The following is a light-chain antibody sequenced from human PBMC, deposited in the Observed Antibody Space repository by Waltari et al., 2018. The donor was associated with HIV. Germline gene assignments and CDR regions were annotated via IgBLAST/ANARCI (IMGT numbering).Light chain of an antibody. Sequence: EIVMTQSPATLSVSPGARATLYCRTSQSVSKSFAWYQQKPGQAPRLLIYDVSTRATGIPARFSGSGSGTVFTLTVSSLQTDDFAVYYCQQYDNWPPGTFGPGTRVEVK. CDR1: QSVSKS. CDR2: DVS. J-gene: IGKJ3*01. CDR3: QQYDNWPPGT. V-gene: IGKV3-15*01.